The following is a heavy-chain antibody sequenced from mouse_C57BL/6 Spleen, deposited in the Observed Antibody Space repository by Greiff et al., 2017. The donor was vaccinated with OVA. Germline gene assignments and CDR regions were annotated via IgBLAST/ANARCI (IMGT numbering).Heavy chain of an antibody. D-gene: IGHD2-5*01. CDR2: ISYDGSN. Sequence: DVQLQESGPGLVKPSQSLSLTCSVTGYSITSGYYWNWIRQFPGNKLEWMGYISYDGSNNYNPSLKNRISITRDTSKNQFFLKLNSVTTEDTATYDCAREESNYRYAMDYWGQGTSVTVSS. CDR1: GYSITSGYY. V-gene: IGHV3-6*01. J-gene: IGHJ4*01. CDR3: AREESNYRYAMDY.